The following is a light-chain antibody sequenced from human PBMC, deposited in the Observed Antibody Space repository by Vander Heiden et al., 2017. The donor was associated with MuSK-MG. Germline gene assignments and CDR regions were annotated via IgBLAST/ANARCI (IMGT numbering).Light chain of an antibody. CDR2: DDT. Sequence: SSVLTQPPSVSVAPGPTARITCVGHNLGSTSVHLYPPRAGQAPVLVVYDDTDRPTGIPERFSGSNSGSTATLTIGRVEDGEDADYFCQAGETSNDVIFGGGTKLTVL. CDR1: NLGSTS. V-gene: IGLV3-21*02. CDR3: QAGETSNDVI. J-gene: IGLJ2*01.